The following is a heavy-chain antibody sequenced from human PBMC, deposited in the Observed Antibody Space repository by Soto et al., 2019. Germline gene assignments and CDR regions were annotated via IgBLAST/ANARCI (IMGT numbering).Heavy chain of an antibody. CDR1: GYTFTSYG. CDR3: ARYNFDFWSGYYNYFDF. CDR2: ISAYNGNT. J-gene: IGHJ4*02. D-gene: IGHD3-3*01. Sequence: ASEKVSCKASGYTFTSYGISWVRQAPGQGLEWMGWISAYNGNTNYAQKLQGRVTMTTDTSTSTAYMELRSLRSDDTAVYYCARYNFDFWSGYYNYFDFWGQGTLVTVS. V-gene: IGHV1-18*01.